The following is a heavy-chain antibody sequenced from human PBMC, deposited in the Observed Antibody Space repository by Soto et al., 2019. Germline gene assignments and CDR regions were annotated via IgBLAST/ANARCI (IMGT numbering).Heavy chain of an antibody. CDR1: GFTFSSYS. V-gene: IGHV3-21*01. D-gene: IGHD4-17*01. Sequence: WGSLRLSCAASGFTFSSYSMNWVRQAPGKGLEWVSSISSSSSYIYYADSVKGRFTISRDNAKNSLYLQMNSLRAEDTAVYYCARDSPPYGDHAFDYWGQGTLVTVS. CDR2: ISSSSSYI. J-gene: IGHJ4*02. CDR3: ARDSPPYGDHAFDY.